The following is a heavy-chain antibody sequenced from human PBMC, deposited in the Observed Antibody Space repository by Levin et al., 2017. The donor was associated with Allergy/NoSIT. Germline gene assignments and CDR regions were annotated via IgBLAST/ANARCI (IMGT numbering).Heavy chain of an antibody. J-gene: IGHJ4*02. Sequence: GGSLRLSCAASGFTFSTYAMSWVRQAPGKGLEWVSVISAGGGNTNYAESVKGRFTIYRDNSKDTQYLHMNSIAADDTAVYYGAKAGSSWYIEIDHWGQGTLVTVSS. CDR3: AKAGSSWYIEIDH. CDR1: GFTFSTYA. D-gene: IGHD6-13*01. V-gene: IGHV3-23*01. CDR2: ISAGGGNT.